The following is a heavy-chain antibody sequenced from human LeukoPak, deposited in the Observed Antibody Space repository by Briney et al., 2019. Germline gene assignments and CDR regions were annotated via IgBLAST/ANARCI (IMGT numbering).Heavy chain of an antibody. CDR3: ASETYYYDSSGNYSPQGFDY. CDR2: IIPILGIA. V-gene: IGHV1-69*04. D-gene: IGHD3-22*01. J-gene: IGHJ4*02. CDR1: GGTFSSYA. Sequence: SVKVSCKASGGTFSSYAISWVRQAPGQGLEWMGRIIPILGIANYAQKFQGRVTITADKSTSTAYMELSSLRSEDTAVYYCASETYYYDSSGNYSPQGFDYWGQGTLVTVSS.